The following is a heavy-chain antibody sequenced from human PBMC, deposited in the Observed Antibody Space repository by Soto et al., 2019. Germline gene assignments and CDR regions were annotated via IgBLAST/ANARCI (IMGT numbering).Heavy chain of an antibody. CDR2: IYYSGST. V-gene: IGHV4-59*12. Sequence: SETLSLTCTFSGGSISSYYWSWIRQPPGKGLEWIGYIYYSGSTNYNPSLKSRVTISVDNAKNSLNLQMNSLRAEDTAVYYCARVTDYYESSGYFDYWGQGTLVTVSS. D-gene: IGHD3-22*01. J-gene: IGHJ4*02. CDR1: GGSISSYY. CDR3: ARVTDYYESSGYFDY.